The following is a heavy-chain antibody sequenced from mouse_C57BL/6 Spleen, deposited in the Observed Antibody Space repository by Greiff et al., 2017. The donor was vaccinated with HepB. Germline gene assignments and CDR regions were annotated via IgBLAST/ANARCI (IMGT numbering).Heavy chain of an antibody. CDR1: GYTFTSYG. Sequence: VQLQQSGAELARPGASVKLSCKASGYTFTSYGISWVKQRTGQGLEWIGEIYPRSGNTYYNEKFKGKATLTADKSSSTAYMELRSLTSEDSAVYFCARSGYSNYVDYAMDYWGQGTSVTVSS. D-gene: IGHD2-5*01. CDR3: ARSGYSNYVDYAMDY. J-gene: IGHJ4*01. V-gene: IGHV1-81*01. CDR2: IYPRSGNT.